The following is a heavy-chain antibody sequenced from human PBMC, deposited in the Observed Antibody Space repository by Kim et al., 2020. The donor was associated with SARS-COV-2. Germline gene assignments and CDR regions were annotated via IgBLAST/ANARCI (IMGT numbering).Heavy chain of an antibody. V-gene: IGHV3-23*01. CDR1: GFIFSHHA. Sequence: GGSLRLSCAASGFIFSHHAMSWVRQAPGKGLEWVAVIGGSGGSTDNADSVKGRFAISRDNSKNTVFLQMNSLRVDGTAVYYCAKGGPYCGGDCYFVSWGQGTLVTVSS. CDR2: IGGSGGST. D-gene: IGHD2-21*02. J-gene: IGHJ4*02. CDR3: AKGGPYCGGDCYFVS.